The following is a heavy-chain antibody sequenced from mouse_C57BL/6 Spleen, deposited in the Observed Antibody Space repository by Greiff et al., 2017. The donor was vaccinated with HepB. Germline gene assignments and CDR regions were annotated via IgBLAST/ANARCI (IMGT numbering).Heavy chain of an antibody. J-gene: IGHJ1*03. CDR2: IYPGSGST. V-gene: IGHV1-55*01. CDR1: GYTFTSYW. CDR3: AISLHYYGSSYSHWYFDV. Sequence: QVQLQQPGAELVKPGASVKMSCKASGYTFTSYWITWVKQRPGQCLEWIGDIYPGSGSTNYNEKFKSKATLTVDTSSSTAYMQLSSLTSEDSAVYYCAISLHYYGSSYSHWYFDVWGTGTTVTVSS. D-gene: IGHD1-1*01.